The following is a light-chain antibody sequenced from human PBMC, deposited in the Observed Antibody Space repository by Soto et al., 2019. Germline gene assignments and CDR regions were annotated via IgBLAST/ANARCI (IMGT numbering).Light chain of an antibody. Sequence: DIQMTQSPSTLSASVGDSVTITCWASQTISSWLAWYHQKPWKAPNLLIYRVSSLDSGLPSRFSGSGSGTAVTLTRSSRQPDDFAPYSGQQYGGYWWTFGPGTKVVIK. J-gene: IGKJ1*01. CDR2: RVS. V-gene: IGKV1-5*03. CDR3: QQYGGYWWT. CDR1: QTISSW.